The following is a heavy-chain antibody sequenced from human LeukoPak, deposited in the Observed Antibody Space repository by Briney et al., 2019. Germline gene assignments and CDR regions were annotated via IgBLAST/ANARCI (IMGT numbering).Heavy chain of an antibody. D-gene: IGHD2/OR15-2a*01. CDR3: ASYLTSIPSGMDV. J-gene: IGHJ6*02. V-gene: IGHV3-74*01. CDR1: GFTFSRYW. CDR2: ISTDGSSS. Sequence: RGSLRLSCAASGFTFSRYWMHWLRQGPGKGLVWVSRISTDGSSSTYADSVKGRFTISRDNGKNTLYLQMNSLRAEDTAVYYCASYLTSIPSGMDVWGQGTTVIVSS.